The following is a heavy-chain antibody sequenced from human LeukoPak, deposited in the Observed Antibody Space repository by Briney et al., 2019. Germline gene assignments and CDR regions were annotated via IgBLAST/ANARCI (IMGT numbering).Heavy chain of an antibody. V-gene: IGHV3-11*01. Sequence: PGGSLRLSCAATGFTFSDYYMSWIRQAPGKGLEWVSYISSSGSTIYYADSVKGRFTISRDNAKNSLYLQMNSLRAEDTAVYYCARVRQVGALRPYYYYMDVWGKGTTVTISS. D-gene: IGHD1-26*01. J-gene: IGHJ6*03. CDR1: GFTFSDYY. CDR2: ISSSGSTI. CDR3: ARVRQVGALRPYYYYMDV.